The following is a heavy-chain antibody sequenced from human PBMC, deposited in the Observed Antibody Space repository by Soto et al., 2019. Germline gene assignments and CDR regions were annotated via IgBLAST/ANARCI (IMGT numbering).Heavy chain of an antibody. CDR2: IYYSGST. CDR3: ASVTVVPAAISRASYYYYMDV. J-gene: IGHJ6*03. D-gene: IGHD2-2*02. V-gene: IGHV4-31*03. CDR1: GGSISSGGYY. Sequence: QVQLQESGPGLVKPSQTLSLTCTVSGGSISSGGYYWSWIRQHPGKGLEWIGYIYYSGSTYYNPSLKSRATISVDPSKNQFSLKLSSVPAADTAVYYCASVTVVPAAISRASYYYYMDVWGKGTTVTVSS.